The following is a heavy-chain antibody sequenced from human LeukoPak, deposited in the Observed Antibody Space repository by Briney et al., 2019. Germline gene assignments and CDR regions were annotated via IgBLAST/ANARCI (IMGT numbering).Heavy chain of an antibody. Sequence: GGSLRLSCAASGFTFSSYGMHWVRQAPGKRLEWVAVIWYDGSNKYYADSVKGRFTISRDKSKNTLYLQMNSLRAEDTAVYYCARDRKWYFDLWGRGTLVTVSS. CDR2: IWYDGSNK. V-gene: IGHV3-33*01. CDR3: ARDRKWYFDL. CDR1: GFTFSSYG. J-gene: IGHJ2*01.